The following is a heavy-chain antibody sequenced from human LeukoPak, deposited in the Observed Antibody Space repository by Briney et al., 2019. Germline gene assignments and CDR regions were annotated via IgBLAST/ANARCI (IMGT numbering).Heavy chain of an antibody. D-gene: IGHD4-23*01. CDR1: GGSISSYY. CDR2: IYYSGST. Sequence: PSETLSLTCTVSGGSISSYYWSWIRQPPGKGLEWIGYIYYSGSTNYNPSLKSRVTISVDTSKNQFSLKLSSVTAADTAVYYCASYYGGEMGFDYWGQGTLVTVSS. J-gene: IGHJ4*02. CDR3: ASYYGGEMGFDY. V-gene: IGHV4-59*01.